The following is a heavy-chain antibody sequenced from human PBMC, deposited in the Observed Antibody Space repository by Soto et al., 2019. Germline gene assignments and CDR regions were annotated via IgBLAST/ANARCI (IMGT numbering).Heavy chain of an antibody. CDR2: IYPGDSDT. Sequence: GASLKSFCKCSVYIFTSYWIVWFHQMPGKGLEWMGIIYPGDSDTRYSPSFQGQVTISADKSISTAYLQWSSLKASDTAMYYCARPSGGNLVAAVDSWGQGTMITFS. D-gene: IGHD2-21*02. V-gene: IGHV5-51*07. J-gene: IGHJ3*02. CDR3: ARPSGGNLVAAVDS. CDR1: VYIFTSYW.